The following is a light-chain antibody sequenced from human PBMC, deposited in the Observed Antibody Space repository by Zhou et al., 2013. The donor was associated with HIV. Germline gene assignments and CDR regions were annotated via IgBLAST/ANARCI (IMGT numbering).Light chain of an antibody. Sequence: DIQMTQSPSSLSASVGDRVTITCQASQDISNYLNWYQQKPGKAPKLLIYDASNLETGVPSRFSGSGSGTDFTFTISSLQPEDIATYYCQQYDNLVLTFGRRDQGGDQT. CDR1: QDISNY. V-gene: IGKV1-33*01. CDR2: DAS. J-gene: IGKJ4*01. CDR3: QQYDNLVLT.